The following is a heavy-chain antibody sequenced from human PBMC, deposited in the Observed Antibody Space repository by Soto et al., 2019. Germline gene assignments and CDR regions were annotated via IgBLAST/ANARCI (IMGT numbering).Heavy chain of an antibody. CDR3: VKETVAAAYVEASPFDF. J-gene: IGHJ4*02. CDR1: GFTFSSYA. D-gene: IGHD2-15*01. V-gene: IGHV3-23*01. Sequence: EVQLLESGGGLVQPGGSRRFSCAAPGFTFSSYAMGWVRQAPGPGVEWVPVIDGSVGDTSFADALKGRCPISRENSKNTLYLHMNSLRAEDTARYYCVKETVAAAYVEASPFDFWGQGTLVTVSS. CDR2: IDGSVGDT.